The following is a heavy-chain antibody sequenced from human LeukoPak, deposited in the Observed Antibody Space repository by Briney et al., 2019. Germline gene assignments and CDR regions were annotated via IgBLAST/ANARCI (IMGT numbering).Heavy chain of an antibody. V-gene: IGHV4-61*02. CDR1: GGSISGGSDY. CDR3: ARGLITVDGMDV. D-gene: IGHD4-11*01. Sequence: SQTLSLTCTVSGGSISGGSDYWSWSRQPAGKGLEWIGRIYTSGSTNYNPSLKSRVTISVDTSKNQFSLKLSSVTAADTAVYYCARGLITVDGMDVWGQATTVTVSS. CDR2: IYTSGST. J-gene: IGHJ6*02.